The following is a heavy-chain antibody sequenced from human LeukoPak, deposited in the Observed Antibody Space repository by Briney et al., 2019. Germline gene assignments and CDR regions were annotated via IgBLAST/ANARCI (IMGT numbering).Heavy chain of an antibody. CDR2: MNPNSGNT. Sequence: ASVKVSCKAYGYTFTSYDINWVRQATGQGLEWMGCMNPNSGNTGYAQKFQGRVTMTRNTSISTAYMELSSLRSEDTAVYYCARGERPKGTYYYYMDVWGKGTTVTIS. CDR1: GYTFTSYD. V-gene: IGHV1-8*01. CDR3: ARGERPKGTYYYYMDV. D-gene: IGHD3-10*01. J-gene: IGHJ6*03.